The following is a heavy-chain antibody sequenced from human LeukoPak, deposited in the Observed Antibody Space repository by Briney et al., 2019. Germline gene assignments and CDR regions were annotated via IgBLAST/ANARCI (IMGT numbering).Heavy chain of an antibody. V-gene: IGHV3-53*01. CDR3: ARGGPLWFGEGFDP. CDR1: GFTVSNSY. Sequence: PGGSLRLSCAASGFTVSNSYMSWVRQAPGKGLEWVSVIYTGGNAYYADSVKGRFTISRDSSKNTLYLQMNTLRADDTAVYYCARGGPLWFGEGFDPWGQGTLVTVSS. J-gene: IGHJ5*02. D-gene: IGHD3-10*01. CDR2: IYTGGNA.